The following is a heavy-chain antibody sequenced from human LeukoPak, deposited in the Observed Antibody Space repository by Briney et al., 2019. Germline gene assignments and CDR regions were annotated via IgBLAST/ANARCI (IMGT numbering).Heavy chain of an antibody. CDR2: ISTYNGNT. V-gene: IGHV1-18*01. D-gene: IGHD3-16*01. Sequence: ASVKVSCKASGYTFTSYGITWVRQAPGQGLQWMGWISTYNGNTIYARNLQGRITMTTDTFTSTAYMELTSLISDDTAVYYCAKPPPEGFPLGFDYWGQGALVTVSS. J-gene: IGHJ4*02. CDR3: AKPPPEGFPLGFDY. CDR1: GYTFTSYG.